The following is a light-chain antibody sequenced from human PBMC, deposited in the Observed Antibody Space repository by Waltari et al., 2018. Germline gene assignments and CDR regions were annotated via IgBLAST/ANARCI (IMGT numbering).Light chain of an antibody. CDR1: SSDVGGFTY. J-gene: IGLJ2*01. CDR3: SSYISSDTLEL. CDR2: DVS. V-gene: IGLV2-14*03. Sequence: HSALTQPASVSGSPGQSITISCTGTSSDVGGFTYVSWYQQHPGNAPKLMIFDVSYRPSGISNRFSGAKSGNTASLTISGLQAEDEADYYCSSYISSDTLELFGGGTSLTVL.